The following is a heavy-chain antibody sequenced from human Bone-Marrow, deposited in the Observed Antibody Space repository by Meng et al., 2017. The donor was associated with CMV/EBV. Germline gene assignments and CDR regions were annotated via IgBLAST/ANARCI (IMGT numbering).Heavy chain of an antibody. Sequence: ASVKVSCKASGYTFTNHGISWVRQAPGQGLEWMGWVSPYNGHTNYAQMLQGRVTMTTDTSTSTAYMELRSLRSDDTAVYYCARKVVVVPAASKSNNWFDPWGQGTLVTVSS. D-gene: IGHD2-2*01. V-gene: IGHV1-18*01. CDR3: ARKVVVVPAASKSNNWFDP. CDR2: VSPYNGHT. J-gene: IGHJ5*02. CDR1: GYTFTNHG.